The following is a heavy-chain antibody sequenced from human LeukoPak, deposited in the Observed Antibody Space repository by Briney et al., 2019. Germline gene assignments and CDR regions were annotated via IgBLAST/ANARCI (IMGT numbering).Heavy chain of an antibody. J-gene: IGHJ3*02. CDR2: IYTSGST. V-gene: IGHV4-61*02. CDR1: GGSINSGSYY. D-gene: IGHD3-22*01. Sequence: SETLSLTCTVSGGSINSGSYYWNWIRQPAGKGLEWIGRIYTSGSTNYNPSLKSRVTISIDTSKNQISLKLSSVTAADTAVYYCGSYYYDSSGAFDIWGQGTMVTVSS. CDR3: GSYYYDSSGAFDI.